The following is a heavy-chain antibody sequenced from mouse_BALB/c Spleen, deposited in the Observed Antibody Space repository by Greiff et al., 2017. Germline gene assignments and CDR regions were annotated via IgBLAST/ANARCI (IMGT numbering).Heavy chain of an antibody. CDR3: ARDPYGHYAMDY. CDR1: GYTFTDYA. V-gene: IGHV1S137*01. J-gene: IGHJ4*01. Sequence: QVQLQQSGAELVRPGVSVKISCKGSGYTFTDYAMHWVKQSHAKSLEWIGVISTYYGDASYNQKFKGKATMTVDKSSSTAYMELARLTSEDSAIYYCARDPYGHYAMDYWGQGTSVTVSS. CDR2: ISTYYGDA. D-gene: IGHD2-10*02.